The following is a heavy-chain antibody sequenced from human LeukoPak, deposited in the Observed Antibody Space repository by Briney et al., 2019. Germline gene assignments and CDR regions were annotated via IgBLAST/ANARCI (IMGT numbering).Heavy chain of an antibody. Sequence: ASETLSLTCTVSGGSISSSSYYWGWIRQSPGKGLEWIGTIYHSGSTSYNPSLKSRVTISVDTSKNQFSLKLTSVTAADTAVYYCARDGYYYGSGSYPVDYWGQGTLVTVSS. CDR2: IYHSGST. CDR1: GGSISSSSYY. D-gene: IGHD3-10*01. J-gene: IGHJ4*02. V-gene: IGHV4-39*07. CDR3: ARDGYYYGSGSYPVDY.